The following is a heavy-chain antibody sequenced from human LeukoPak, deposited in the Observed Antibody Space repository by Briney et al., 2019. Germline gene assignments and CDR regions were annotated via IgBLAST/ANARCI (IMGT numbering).Heavy chain of an antibody. CDR3: ARDDTMVRGVINNYFDY. CDR1: GFTFSSYA. CDR2: ISYDGSNK. D-gene: IGHD3-10*01. Sequence: GGSLRLSCAASGFTFSSYAMRWVRQAPGKGLEWVAVISYDGSNKYYADSVKGRFIISRDNSKNTLYLQMNSLRAEDTAVYYCARDDTMVRGVINNYFDYWGQGTLVTVSS. V-gene: IGHV3-30*04. J-gene: IGHJ4*02.